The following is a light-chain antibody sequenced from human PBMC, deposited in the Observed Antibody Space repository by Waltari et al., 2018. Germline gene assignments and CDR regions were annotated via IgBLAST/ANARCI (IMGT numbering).Light chain of an antibody. J-gene: IGKJ2*01. CDR1: QTVRSF. Sequence: EIVLTQSPATLSLSPGDRATLACRASQTVRSFLAWYQQTPGQPPRLLIFGTSSTAPGVPAKFRGSGSGTDFILTVRSLEPEDIAGYYCVERSSWPYTFGQGTRVHIK. CDR3: VERSSWPYT. CDR2: GTS. V-gene: IGKV3-11*01.